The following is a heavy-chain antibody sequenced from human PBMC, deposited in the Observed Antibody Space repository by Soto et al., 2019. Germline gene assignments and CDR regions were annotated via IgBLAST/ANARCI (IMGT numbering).Heavy chain of an antibody. D-gene: IGHD4-17*01. V-gene: IGHV3-23*01. CDR2: ISGSSGST. CDR1: GFTFSSYA. CDR3: AKDRVRWTRNFDY. J-gene: IGHJ4*02. Sequence: GGSLRLSCAASGFTFSSYAMSWVRQAPGKGLEWVSAISGSSGSTYYADSVKGRFTISRDNSKNTLYLQMNSLRAEDTAVYYCAKDRVRWTRNFDYWGQGTLVTVSS.